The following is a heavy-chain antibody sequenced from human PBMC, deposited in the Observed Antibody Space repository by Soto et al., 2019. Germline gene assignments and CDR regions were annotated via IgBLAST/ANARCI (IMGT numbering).Heavy chain of an antibody. J-gene: IGHJ6*02. CDR1: GFSLSTSGVG. CDR3: AHKYPNYYIGMDV. V-gene: IGHV2-5*02. Sequence: QITLKESGPSLMKPTQTLTLACTFCGFSLSTSGVGGGWIRQPPGTDLDWFALIYWDDDKRYSPTLKSRLTMTKDTSKNQVVLTMTNMEAVDTATYYCAHKYPNYYIGMDVWGQGTTVTVSS. CDR2: IYWDDDK.